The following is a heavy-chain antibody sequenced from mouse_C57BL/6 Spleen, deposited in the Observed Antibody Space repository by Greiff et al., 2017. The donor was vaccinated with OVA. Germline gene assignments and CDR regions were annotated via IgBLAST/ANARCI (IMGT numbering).Heavy chain of an antibody. CDR2: FYPGSGGI. J-gene: IGHJ3*01. CDR1: GYTFTEYT. D-gene: IGHD1-1*01. V-gene: IGHV1-62-2*01. CDR3: ARHEDYYGSSYGWFAY. Sequence: VKLQQSGAELVKPGASVKLSCKASGYTFTEYTIHWVKQRSGRGLEWIGRFYPGSGGIKYNEKFKGKATLTADKSSSTVYMELIRLTSEDSAVYFCARHEDYYGSSYGWFAYWGQGTLVTVSA.